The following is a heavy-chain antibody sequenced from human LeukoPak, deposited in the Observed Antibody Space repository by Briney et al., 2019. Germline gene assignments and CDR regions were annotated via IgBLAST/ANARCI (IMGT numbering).Heavy chain of an antibody. Sequence: PSETLSLTCTVSGGSISSSSYYWGWIRQPPGKGLEWIGSIYYSGSTYYNPSLKSRVTISVDTSKNQFSLKLSSVTAADTAVYYCARLQRYLLDYWGQGTLVTVSS. V-gene: IGHV4-39*01. CDR3: ARLQRYLLDY. J-gene: IGHJ4*02. CDR1: GGSISSSSYY. CDR2: IYYSGST. D-gene: IGHD1-14*01.